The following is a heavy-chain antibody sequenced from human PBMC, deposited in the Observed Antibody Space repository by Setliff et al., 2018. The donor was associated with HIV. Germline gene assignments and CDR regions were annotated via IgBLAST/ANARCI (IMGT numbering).Heavy chain of an antibody. V-gene: IGHV1-18*01. J-gene: IGHJ1*01. CDR3: ATDPGYSSTWYSESFQH. D-gene: IGHD6-13*01. Sequence: ASVKVSCKASGYTFISYGVSWVRQAPGQGLEWMGWISVKNGNTNYAQKFQGRVTMTEDTSTDTAHMELSSLRSDDTAMYYCATDPGYSSTWYSESFQHWGQGTVVTVSS. CDR1: GYTFISYG. CDR2: ISVKNGNT.